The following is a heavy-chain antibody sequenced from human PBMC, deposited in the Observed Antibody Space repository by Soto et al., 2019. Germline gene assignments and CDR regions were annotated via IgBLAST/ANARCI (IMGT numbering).Heavy chain of an antibody. CDR3: SRDTCTNGNCYYFDY. CDR1: GDSVSSNDAT. J-gene: IGHJ4*02. V-gene: IGHV6-1*01. Sequence: PSQTLSLTCAISGDSVSSNDATWNWIRQSPSRGLEWLGRTYYRSKWYNDYAVSVKSRITINPDTSKNQFSLQLNSVTPEDTAVYYCSRDTCTNGNCYYFDYWGQGTLVTVSS. CDR2: TYYRSKWYN. D-gene: IGHD2-8*01.